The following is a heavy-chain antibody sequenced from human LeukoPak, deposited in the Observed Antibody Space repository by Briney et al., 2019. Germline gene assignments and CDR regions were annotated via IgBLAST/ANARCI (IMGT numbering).Heavy chain of an antibody. Sequence: GGSLRLSCTASGLTFSNAWMSWVRQAPGKGLEYIGRIKSKADGGTRDYAAPVKGRFTISRDDSENTLFLQMNSLETEDTDVYYCTTYFSGIWGQGALVTVSS. CDR3: TTYFSGI. V-gene: IGHV3-15*01. J-gene: IGHJ4*02. D-gene: IGHD2/OR15-2a*01. CDR2: IKSKADGGTR. CDR1: GLTFSNAW.